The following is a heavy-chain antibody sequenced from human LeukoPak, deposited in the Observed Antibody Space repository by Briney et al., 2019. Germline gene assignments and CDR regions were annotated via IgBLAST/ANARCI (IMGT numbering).Heavy chain of an antibody. CDR3: TRVTTNGYFEY. Sequence: QTGGSLRLSCAASGFTFSSFWMAWVRQAPGKGLEWVASIKFDESERHHVDSVKGRFTISRDNAKNSLYLQMNSLRAEDTAVYFCTRVTTNGYFEYWGQGTLVTVSS. J-gene: IGHJ4*02. D-gene: IGHD1/OR15-1a*01. CDR1: GFTFSSFW. V-gene: IGHV3-7*04. CDR2: IKFDESER.